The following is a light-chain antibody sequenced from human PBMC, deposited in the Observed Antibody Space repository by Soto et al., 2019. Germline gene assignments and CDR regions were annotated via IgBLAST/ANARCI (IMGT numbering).Light chain of an antibody. CDR1: RSNIGTNS. CDR2: SNN. CDR3: AAWDDSLSGYV. Sequence: QSVLTQPPSAPGTPGQRVAISCSGSRSNIGTNSVYWYQKLPGTAPRDLIYSNNQRPSGVPDRFSGSKSGTSASLAISGLRSEDEADYYCAAWDDSLSGYVFGAGTKVTVL. J-gene: IGLJ1*01. V-gene: IGLV1-47*02.